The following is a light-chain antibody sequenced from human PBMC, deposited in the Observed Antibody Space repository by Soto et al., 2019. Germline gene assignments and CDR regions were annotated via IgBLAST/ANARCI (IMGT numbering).Light chain of an antibody. CDR1: QSISSY. CDR3: HQSYSTPSIT. Sequence: DIQMTQSPSSLSASVGDRVTITCRASQSISSYLNWYQQKPGKAPKLLIYAASSLQSGVPSRFSSSGSGTDFTLTISSLQPEDFATYYCHQSYSTPSITFGQGKRLETK. V-gene: IGKV1-39*01. CDR2: AAS. J-gene: IGKJ5*01.